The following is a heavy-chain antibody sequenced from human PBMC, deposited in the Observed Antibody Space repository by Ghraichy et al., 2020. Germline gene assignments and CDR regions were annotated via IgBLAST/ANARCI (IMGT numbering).Heavy chain of an antibody. D-gene: IGHD1-26*01. CDR1: GFTFSNYG. CDR2: IWYDGSQK. V-gene: IGHV3-33*01. CDR3: GRAPIVVGTTVIQEYYLQH. Sequence: GGSLRLSCAASGFTFSNYGMHWVRQAPGKGLEWVAVIWYDGSQKYYADSVKGRFTISRDNSENILYLQMNSLRAEDTAVYYCGRAPIVVGTTVIQEYYLQHWGQGTLVTVSA. J-gene: IGHJ1*01.